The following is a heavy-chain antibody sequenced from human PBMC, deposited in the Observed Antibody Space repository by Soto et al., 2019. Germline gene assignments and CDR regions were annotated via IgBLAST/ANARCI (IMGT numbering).Heavy chain of an antibody. D-gene: IGHD3-16*02. J-gene: IGHJ6*02. CDR1: GGTFSSYA. V-gene: IGHV1-69*13. Sequence: SVKVSCKASGGTFSSYAISWVRQAPGQGLEWMGGIIPIFGTANYAQKFQGRVTITADESTSTAYMELSSLRSEDTAVYYCARGKALRLGELSLFMPSRPHYYYYYGMDVWGQGTTVTVSS. CDR3: ARGKALRLGELSLFMPSRPHYYYYYGMDV. CDR2: IIPIFGTA.